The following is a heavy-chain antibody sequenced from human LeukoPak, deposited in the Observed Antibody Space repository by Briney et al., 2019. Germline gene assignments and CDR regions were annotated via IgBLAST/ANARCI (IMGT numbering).Heavy chain of an antibody. CDR2: SGTRRGTK. Sequence: PGGSLRLSCAASRFTLRSLAMHGVRHAPGKGLEGVSASGTRRGTKYSADSVMGRFTISRASATNSVSLHINSLRPEATAAYYCLLPMTYGELSDPDFRGQGPLVPVSS. CDR3: LLPMTYGELSDPDF. D-gene: IGHD3-16*02. CDR1: RFTLRSLA. J-gene: IGHJ4*02. V-gene: IGHV3-21*01.